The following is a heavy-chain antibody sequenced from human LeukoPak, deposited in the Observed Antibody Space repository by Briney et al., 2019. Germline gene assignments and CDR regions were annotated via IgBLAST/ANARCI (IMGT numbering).Heavy chain of an antibody. CDR3: ARVMYYYDSSGYYVYYFDY. J-gene: IGHJ4*02. D-gene: IGHD3-22*01. CDR2: IYTSGST. CDR1: GGSISSYY. Sequence: PSETLSLTCTVSGGSISSYYWSWIRQPAGKGLEWIGRIYTSGSTNYNPSLKSRVTMSVDTSKNQFSLKPSSVTAADTAVYYCARVMYYYDSSGYYVYYFDYWGQGTLVTVSS. V-gene: IGHV4-4*07.